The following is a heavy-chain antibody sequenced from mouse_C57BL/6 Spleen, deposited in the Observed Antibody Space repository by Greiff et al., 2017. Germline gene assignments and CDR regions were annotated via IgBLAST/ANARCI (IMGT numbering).Heavy chain of an antibody. V-gene: IGHV5-9-1*02. CDR3: TRGGAGTGFAY. J-gene: IGHJ3*01. D-gene: IGHD4-1*01. Sequence: DVQLVESGEGLVKPGGSLKLSCAASGFTFSSYAMSWVRQTPEKRLEWVAYISSGGDYIYYADTVKGRFTISRDNARNTLYLQMSSLKSEDTAMYYCTRGGAGTGFAYWGQGTLVTVSA. CDR2: ISSGGDYI. CDR1: GFTFSSYA.